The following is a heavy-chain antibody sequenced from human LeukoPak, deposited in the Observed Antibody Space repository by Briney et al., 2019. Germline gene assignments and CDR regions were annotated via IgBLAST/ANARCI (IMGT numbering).Heavy chain of an antibody. CDR2: ISGSSQTI. CDR1: GFTFGDYF. V-gene: IGHV3-11*04. CDR3: AELGITMIGGV. J-gene: IGHJ6*04. D-gene: IGHD3-10*02. Sequence: GGSLRLSCEGTGFTFGDYFMTWIRQAPGKGLEWLAYISGSSQTIYYADSVKGRFTISRDNAKNSLYLQMNSLRAEDTAVYYCAELGITMIGGVWGKGTTVTISS.